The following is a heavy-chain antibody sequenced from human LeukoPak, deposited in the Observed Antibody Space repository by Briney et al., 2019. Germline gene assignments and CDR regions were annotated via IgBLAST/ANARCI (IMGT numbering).Heavy chain of an antibody. CDR2: IYYSGST. D-gene: IGHD1-26*01. Sequence: SETLSLTCTVSGGSISSSSYYWSWIRQPPGKGLEWIGYIYYSGSTNYNPSLKSRVTISVDTSKNQFSLKLSSVTAADTAVYYCARHGGSGSYYYYYGMDVWGQGTTVTVSS. J-gene: IGHJ6*02. CDR3: ARHGGSGSYYYYYGMDV. CDR1: GGSISSSSYY. V-gene: IGHV4-61*05.